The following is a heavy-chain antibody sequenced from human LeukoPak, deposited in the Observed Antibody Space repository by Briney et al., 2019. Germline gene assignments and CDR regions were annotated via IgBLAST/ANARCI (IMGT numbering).Heavy chain of an antibody. J-gene: IGHJ5*02. CDR2: IYHSGST. V-gene: IGHV4-30-2*01. CDR1: GGSFSSGGYS. CDR3: APHLEGWFDP. Sequence: SQTLSLTCAVSGGSFSSGGYSWGCIRQPPGKGLESIGYIYHSGSTYYNPSLKSRVTISVDRSKNQFYLKLSSVTAADTAVYYCAPHLEGWFDPWGQGTLVTVSS.